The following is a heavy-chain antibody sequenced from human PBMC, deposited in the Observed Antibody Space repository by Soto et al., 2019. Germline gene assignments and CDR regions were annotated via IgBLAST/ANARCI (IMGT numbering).Heavy chain of an antibody. CDR1: GFTFSSYS. J-gene: IGHJ4*02. CDR3: ARWTYYYDSSGYYYGNLIDY. V-gene: IGHV3-21*01. D-gene: IGHD3-22*01. CDR2: ISSSSSYI. Sequence: EVQLVESGGGLVKPGGSLRLSCAASGFTFSSYSMNWVRQAPGKGLEWVSSISSSSSYIYYADSVKGRFTISRDNAKNSLYLQMNSLRAEDTAVYYCARWTYYYDSSGYYYGNLIDYWGQGTLVTVSS.